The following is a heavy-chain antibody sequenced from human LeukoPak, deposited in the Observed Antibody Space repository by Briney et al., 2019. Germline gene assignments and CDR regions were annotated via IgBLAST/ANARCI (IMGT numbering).Heavy chain of an antibody. V-gene: IGHV4-59*01. CDR1: GGSISNYY. CDR2: INHSGNS. Sequence: PSETLSLTCTVSGGSISNYYWSWIRQPPGKGLEWIGYINHSGNSKYNPPLESRITIAVDTSKNQFSLKVSSVTAADMAVYYCARYFSGKTLDYWGQGMLVTVSS. J-gene: IGHJ4*02. CDR3: ARYFSGKTLDY. D-gene: IGHD1-1*01.